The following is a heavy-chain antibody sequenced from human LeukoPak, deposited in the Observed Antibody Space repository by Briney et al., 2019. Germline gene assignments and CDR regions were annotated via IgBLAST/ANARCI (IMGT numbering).Heavy chain of an antibody. J-gene: IGHJ4*02. Sequence: NPSETLSLTCAVYGESFSGYYWSWIRQPPGKGLEWIGDIHHSGSTNYNPSLQSRVTMSVDTSKNQFSLKVRSVTAADTAVYFCARDRYYYGSGSYRLFDYWGQGTLVTVSS. V-gene: IGHV4-34*01. CDR2: IHHSGST. CDR1: GESFSGYY. D-gene: IGHD3-10*01. CDR3: ARDRYYYGSGSYRLFDY.